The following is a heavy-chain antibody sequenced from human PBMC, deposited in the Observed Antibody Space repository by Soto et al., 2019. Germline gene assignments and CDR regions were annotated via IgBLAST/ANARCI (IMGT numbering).Heavy chain of an antibody. V-gene: IGHV4-30-4*01. CDR2: IYCRGST. Sequence: SETLSLTCTVSGGSISSADYYWSWIRQPPGKGLEWIGYIYCRGSTYYNPSLKSRLTISVDTSKNQLSLKLSSVTAADTAVYYCARRQDSSSPHFDYWGQGTLVTVSS. D-gene: IGHD6-6*01. J-gene: IGHJ4*02. CDR3: ARRQDSSSPHFDY. CDR1: GGSISSADYY.